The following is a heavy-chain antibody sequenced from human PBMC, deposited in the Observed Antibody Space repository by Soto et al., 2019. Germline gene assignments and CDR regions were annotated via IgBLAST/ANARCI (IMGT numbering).Heavy chain of an antibody. D-gene: IGHD3-3*02. CDR1: GYTFSGYY. Sequence: ASVKVSCKASGYTFSGYYMHWARQAPGQGLEWMGWINTLSVDTSLPQKFQGRLALTRDTSIDPAFMEVSRLTPDGTAIYYCRRSLLHVILPLGYCGQGTLVAVSS. V-gene: IGHV1-2*02. J-gene: IGHJ4*02. CDR3: RRSLLHVILPLGY. CDR2: INTLSVDT.